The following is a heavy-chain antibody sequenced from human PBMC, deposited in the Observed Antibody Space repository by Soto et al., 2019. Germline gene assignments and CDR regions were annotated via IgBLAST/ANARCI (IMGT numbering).Heavy chain of an antibody. D-gene: IGHD6-13*01. Sequence: QITLKESGPTLVKPTQTLTLTCTFSGFSLSTSGVGVGWIRQPPGKALEWHALIYWNDDKRYSPSLKSRLTITKDTSKNQVVLTMTNMDPVDTATYYCAHRVPGYSSSWYVRDWFDPWGQGTLVTVSS. CDR3: AHRVPGYSSSWYVRDWFDP. CDR1: GFSLSTSGVG. CDR2: IYWNDDK. V-gene: IGHV2-5*01. J-gene: IGHJ5*02.